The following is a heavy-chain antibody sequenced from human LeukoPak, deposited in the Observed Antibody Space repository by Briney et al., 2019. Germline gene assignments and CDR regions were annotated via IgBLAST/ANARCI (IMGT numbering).Heavy chain of an antibody. CDR2: IWYDGSNM. CDR1: GFTFSNYG. D-gene: IGHD3-16*01. J-gene: IGHJ4*02. CDR3: ARGGREVDF. V-gene: IGHV3-33*01. Sequence: PGGSLRLSCAAPGFTFSNYGMHWVRQAPGKGLEWVAIIWYDGSNMYYADSVKGRFTISRDNAKNTLYLQMNSLRAEDTAVYYCARGGREVDFWGQGTLVTVSS.